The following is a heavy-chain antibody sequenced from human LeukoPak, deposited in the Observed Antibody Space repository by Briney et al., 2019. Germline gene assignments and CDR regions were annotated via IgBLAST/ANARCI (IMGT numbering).Heavy chain of an antibody. Sequence: PGGSLRLSCAASGFTFSDYYMNWIRQAPGKGLEWVSYISSSGSTIYYADSVKGRFTISRDNAKNSLYLQMNSLRAEDTAVYYCAEEGNYDILTGYYSDYWGQGTLATVSS. V-gene: IGHV3-11*04. CDR3: AEEGNYDILTGYYSDY. CDR1: GFTFSDYY. D-gene: IGHD3-9*01. CDR2: ISSSGSTI. J-gene: IGHJ4*02.